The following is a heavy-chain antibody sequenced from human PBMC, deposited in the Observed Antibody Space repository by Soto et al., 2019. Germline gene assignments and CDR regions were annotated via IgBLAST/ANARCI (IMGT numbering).Heavy chain of an antibody. CDR1: GGTFGSYT. V-gene: IGHV1-69*08. D-gene: IGHD3-9*01. CDR2: IIPIIGRA. Sequence: VASVKVSCKASGGTFGSYTISWVRQAPGQGLEWMGRIIPIIGRANYAQKFQGRVTMTTDTSISTAYMELSRLRSEDTAVYYCARGSVRYFDWLLLNDAFDIWGQGTMVTVSS. J-gene: IGHJ3*02. CDR3: ARGSVRYFDWLLLNDAFDI.